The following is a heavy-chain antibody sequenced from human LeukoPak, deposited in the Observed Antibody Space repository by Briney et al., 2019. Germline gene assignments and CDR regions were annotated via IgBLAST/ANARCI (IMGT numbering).Heavy chain of an antibody. V-gene: IGHV3-7*01. CDR3: ALGRGSYFPFDY. D-gene: IGHD1-26*01. CDR2: IKQDGSEK. J-gene: IGHJ4*02. CDR1: GFTFSSYW. Sequence: PGGSLRLSCAASGFTFSSYWMSWVRQAPGKGLEWVANIKQDGSEKYYVDSVKGRFTISRDNAKNSLYLQMNSLGAEDTAVYYCALGRGSYFPFDYWGQGTLVTVSS.